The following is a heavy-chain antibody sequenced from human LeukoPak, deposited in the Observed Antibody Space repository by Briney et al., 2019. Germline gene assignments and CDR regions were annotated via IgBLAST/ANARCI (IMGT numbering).Heavy chain of an antibody. V-gene: IGHV3-7*01. CDR2: IKQDGNEK. CDR1: GFTSSSYW. Sequence: GGSLRLSCAASGFTSSSYWMSWVRQAPGKGLEWVANIKQDGNEKYYVDSVKGRFTISRDNAKNSLYLQMNSLRAEDTAVYYCARDDCSSISCYHNWFDPWGQGTLVTVSS. J-gene: IGHJ5*02. D-gene: IGHD2-2*01. CDR3: ARDDCSSISCYHNWFDP.